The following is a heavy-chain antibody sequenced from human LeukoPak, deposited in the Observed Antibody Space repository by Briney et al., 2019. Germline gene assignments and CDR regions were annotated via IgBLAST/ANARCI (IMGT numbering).Heavy chain of an antibody. D-gene: IGHD3-10*01. CDR2: IFYSGSP. CDR1: GGSISSYY. V-gene: IGHV4-59*01. J-gene: IGHJ4*02. Sequence: SETLSLTCTVSGGSISSYYWSWIRQPPGKGLEWIANIFYSGSPNYNPSLKSRVTISVDTSKNQFSLKLSSVTATDTAVYYCARLAWFGELYFDQWGQGTLVSVSS. CDR3: ARLAWFGELYFDQ.